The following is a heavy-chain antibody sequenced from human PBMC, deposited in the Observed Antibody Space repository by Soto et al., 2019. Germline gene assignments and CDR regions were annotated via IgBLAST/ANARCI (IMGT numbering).Heavy chain of an antibody. J-gene: IGHJ4*02. D-gene: IGHD6-13*01. V-gene: IGHV1-2*02. CDR2: INPNSGGT. CDR3: ARDRILAAAGTGKDY. CDR1: GYTFTGYY. Sequence: ASVKVSCKASGYTFTGYYMLWVRQAPGRGIEWLGWINPNSGGTNYAQKFQGRVNMTRDTSISKAYMELSRLRPDDTAVYYCARDRILAAAGTGKDYWGQGTLVTVSS.